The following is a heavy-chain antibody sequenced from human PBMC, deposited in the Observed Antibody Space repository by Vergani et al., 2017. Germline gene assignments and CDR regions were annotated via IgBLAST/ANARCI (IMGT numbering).Heavy chain of an antibody. D-gene: IGHD5-24*01. J-gene: IGHJ3*02. CDR2: IYYSGST. Sequence: QVQLQESGPGLVKPSETLSLTCTVSGGSISSYYWSWIRQPPGKGLEWIGYIYYSGSTNYNPSLKSRVTISVEQSKNQFSLKLSSVTAADTAVYYCARGADKDGYNKLAAFDIWGQGTMVTVSS. V-gene: IGHV4-59*01. CDR1: GGSISSYY. CDR3: ARGADKDGYNKLAAFDI.